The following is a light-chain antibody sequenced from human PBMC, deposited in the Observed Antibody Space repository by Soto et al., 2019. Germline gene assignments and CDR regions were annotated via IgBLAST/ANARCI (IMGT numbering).Light chain of an antibody. CDR2: KAS. CDR3: QHYNSYPTWT. CDR1: QSISSW. V-gene: IGKV1-5*03. Sequence: DIQMTQSPSTLSASVGDRVTITCRASQSISSWLAWYQQKPGKAPKLLIYKASSLESGVPSRFSGSGSGTKFTLTISSLQPDDFATYYCQHYNSYPTWTFGQGTKVDIK. J-gene: IGKJ1*01.